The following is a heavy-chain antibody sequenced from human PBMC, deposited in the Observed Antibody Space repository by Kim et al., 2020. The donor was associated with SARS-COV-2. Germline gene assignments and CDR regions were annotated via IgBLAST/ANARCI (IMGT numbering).Heavy chain of an antibody. CDR2: IYPGDSDT. V-gene: IGHV5-51*01. CDR1: GYSFTSYW. J-gene: IGHJ4*02. Sequence: GESLKISCKGSGYSFTSYWIGWVRQMPGKGLEWMGIIYPGDSDTRYSPSFQGQVTISADKSISTAYLQWSSLKALDTAMYYCARPARYYDILTGYYHWGQGTLVTVSS. CDR3: ARPARYYDILTGYYH. D-gene: IGHD3-9*01.